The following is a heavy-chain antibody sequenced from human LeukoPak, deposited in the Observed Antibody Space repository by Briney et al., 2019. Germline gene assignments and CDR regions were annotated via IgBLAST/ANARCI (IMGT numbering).Heavy chain of an antibody. CDR3: ARSPYSSGWYSSLDY. CDR1: GFTFCSYG. Sequence: GGSLRLSCAASGFTFCSYGMHWVRQAPGKGLEWVAVIWYDGSNKYYADSVKGRFTISRDNSKNTLYLQMNSLRAEDTAVYYCARSPYSSGWYSSLDYWGQGTLVTVSS. J-gene: IGHJ4*02. V-gene: IGHV3-33*01. CDR2: IWYDGSNK. D-gene: IGHD6-19*01.